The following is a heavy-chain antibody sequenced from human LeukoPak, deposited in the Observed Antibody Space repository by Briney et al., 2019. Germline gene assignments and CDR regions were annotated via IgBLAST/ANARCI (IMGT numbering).Heavy chain of an antibody. D-gene: IGHD2-2*01. V-gene: IGHV3-23*01. CDR1: GFTFSTYA. CDR2: ISGGIT. J-gene: IGHJ4*02. Sequence: PGGSLRLSRAASGFTFSTYALSWVRQAPGKGLEWVSAISGGITYYADSVKGRFTISRDNSKNTLYLQMNSLRAEDTAVYYCAKEYCSGTTCYGCFDYWGQGTLVTVSS. CDR3: AKEYCSGTTCYGCFDY.